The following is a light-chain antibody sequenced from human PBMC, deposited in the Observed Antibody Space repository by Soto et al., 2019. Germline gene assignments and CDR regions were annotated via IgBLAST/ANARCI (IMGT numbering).Light chain of an antibody. Sequence: DIQMTQFPATLSASVGDRFTSTGRASQSISRWLAWYQQKPGKAPKLLIYDASSLNSGVPSRFSGSQSGTEFTLTITSLLPDDFATYFCQQYSSYSLPTVGGVTKVEIK. CDR3: QQYSSYSLPT. CDR2: DAS. V-gene: IGKV1-5*01. CDR1: QSISRW. J-gene: IGKJ4*01.